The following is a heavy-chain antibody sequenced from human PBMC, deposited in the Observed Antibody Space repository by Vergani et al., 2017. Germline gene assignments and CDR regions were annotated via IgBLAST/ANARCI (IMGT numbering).Heavy chain of an antibody. V-gene: IGHV1-2*02. CDR2: INPNSGGT. J-gene: IGHJ4*02. CDR3: ANPMTENPDY. D-gene: IGHD1-14*01. Sequence: QVQLVQSGTEVKKTGASVKVSCKASGYTFTAYYMYWVRQAPGQGLEWMGWINPNSGGTNYAQKFQGRVTMTRDTSISTGYMELSRLRSDDTAVYYCANPMTENPDYWGQGTLVTVSS. CDR1: GYTFTAYY.